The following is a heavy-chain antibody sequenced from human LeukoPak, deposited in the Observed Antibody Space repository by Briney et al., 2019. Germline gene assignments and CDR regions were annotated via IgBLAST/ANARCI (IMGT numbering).Heavy chain of an antibody. V-gene: IGHV3-48*03. CDR3: ARDLGGYYFDY. CDR2: ISSSGSTI. D-gene: IGHD3-16*01. CDR1: GFTFSSYE. J-gene: IGHJ4*02. Sequence: GRSLRLSCAASGFTFSSYEMNWVRQAPGKGLEWVSYISSSGSTIYSADSVKGRFTISRDNAKNSLYLQMNSLRAEDTAVYYCARDLGGYYFDYWGQGTLVTVSS.